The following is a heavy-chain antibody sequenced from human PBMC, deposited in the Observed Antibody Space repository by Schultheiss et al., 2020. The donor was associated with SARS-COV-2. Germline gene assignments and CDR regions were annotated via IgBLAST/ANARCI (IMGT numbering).Heavy chain of an antibody. CDR3: ARGATVTRSWDY. D-gene: IGHD4-17*01. J-gene: IGHJ4*02. CDR2: IYYSGST. Sequence: SETLSLTCTVSGGSISSGAYFWTWIRQHPGKGLEWIGYIYYSGSTYYNSSLKSRLTISVDTSKNQLSLMLRSVTAADTAVYYCARGATVTRSWDYWGQGTLVTGSS. CDR1: GGSISSGAYF. V-gene: IGHV4-30-4*08.